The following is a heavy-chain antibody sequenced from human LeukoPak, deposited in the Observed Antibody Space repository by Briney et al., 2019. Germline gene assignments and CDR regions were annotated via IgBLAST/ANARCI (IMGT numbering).Heavy chain of an antibody. CDR2: IYHSGST. D-gene: IGHD3-10*01. Sequence: PSETLSLTCTVSGGSISSGGYYWSWIRQPPGKGLEWIGYIYHSGSTYYNPSLKSRVTISVDRSKNQFSLKLSSVTAADTAVYYCARVVYGSGNYYWGQGTLVTVSS. CDR1: GGSISSGGYY. V-gene: IGHV4-30-2*01. CDR3: ARVVYGSGNYY. J-gene: IGHJ4*02.